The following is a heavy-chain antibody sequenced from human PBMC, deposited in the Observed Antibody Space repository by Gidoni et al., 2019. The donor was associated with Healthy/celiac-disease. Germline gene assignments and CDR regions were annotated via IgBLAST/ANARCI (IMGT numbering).Heavy chain of an antibody. V-gene: IGHV3-30-3*01. CDR2: SNK. CDR3: ARDRGYCTGGVCRIGAFDI. J-gene: IGHJ3*02. Sequence: SNKYYADSVKGRFTISRDNSKNTLYLQMNSLRAEDTAVYYCARDRGYCTGGVCRIGAFDIWGQGTMVTVSS. D-gene: IGHD2-8*02.